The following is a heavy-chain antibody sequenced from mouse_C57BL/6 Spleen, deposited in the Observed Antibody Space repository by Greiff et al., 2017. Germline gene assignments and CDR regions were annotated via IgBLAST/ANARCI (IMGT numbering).Heavy chain of an antibody. Sequence: QVQLKQPGAELVRPGSSVKLSCKASGYTFTSYWMDWVKQRPGQGLEWIGNIYPSDSETHYNQKFKDKATLTVDKSSSTAYMQLSSLTSEDSAVYYCARGRGDYFDYWGQGTTLTVSS. J-gene: IGHJ2*01. CDR1: GYTFTSYW. CDR2: IYPSDSET. CDR3: ARGRGDYFDY. V-gene: IGHV1-61*01.